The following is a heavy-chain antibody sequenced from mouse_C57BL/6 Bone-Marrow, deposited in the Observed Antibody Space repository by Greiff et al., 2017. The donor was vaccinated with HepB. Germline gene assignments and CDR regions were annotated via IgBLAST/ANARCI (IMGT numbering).Heavy chain of an antibody. V-gene: IGHV5-17*02. CDR3: GRGDY. J-gene: IGHJ2*01. Sequence: DVMLVESGGGLVQPGGSRKLSCAASGFTFSSFGMHWVRQAPEKGLEWVAFISNGGNTIYYADTLKGRFTVSRDNPRNTLFLQMTSLRSEDTAIYYCGRGDYWGQGTTLTVAS. CDR1: GFTFSSFG. CDR2: ISNGGNTI.